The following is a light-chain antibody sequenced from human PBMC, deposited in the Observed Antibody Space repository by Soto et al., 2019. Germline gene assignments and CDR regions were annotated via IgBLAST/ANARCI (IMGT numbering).Light chain of an antibody. CDR1: QAIRND. V-gene: IGKV1-17*01. CDR3: QHYNSYSEA. J-gene: IGKJ1*01. CDR2: AAS. Sequence: DIQITQSPSTLSASGGERITITCRASQAIRNDLAWFQQTPGTAPKRLIYAASSLQSGVPSRFSGSGSGTDFTLTISSLQPDDFATYYCQHYNSYSEAFGQGTKVDI.